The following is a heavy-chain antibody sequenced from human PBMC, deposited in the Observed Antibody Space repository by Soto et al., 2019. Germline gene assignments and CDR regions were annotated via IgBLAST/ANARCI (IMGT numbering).Heavy chain of an antibody. D-gene: IGHD3-3*01. Sequence: GGSLRLSCAASGFTFSSYSMNWVRQAPGKGLEWVSSISSSSSYIYYADSVKGRFTISRDNAKNSLYLQMNSLRAEDTAVYYCARAPLLRFLEWSTDYWDQGTLVTVSS. V-gene: IGHV3-21*01. CDR1: GFTFSSYS. CDR3: ARAPLLRFLEWSTDY. J-gene: IGHJ4*02. CDR2: ISSSSSYI.